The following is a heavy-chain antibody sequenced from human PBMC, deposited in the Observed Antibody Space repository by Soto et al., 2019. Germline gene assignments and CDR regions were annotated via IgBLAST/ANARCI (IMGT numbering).Heavy chain of an antibody. CDR1: GGSISSSSYY. Sequence: SETLSLTCTVSGGSISSSSYYWGWIRQPPGKGLEWIGSIYYSGSTYYNPSLKSRVTISVDTSKNQFSLKLSSVTAADTAVYYCASRYCSGGSGYLKNYYYYYMEVWGKGTTVTISS. CDR3: ASRYCSGGSGYLKNYYYYYMEV. CDR2: IYYSGST. D-gene: IGHD2-15*01. V-gene: IGHV4-39*01. J-gene: IGHJ6*03.